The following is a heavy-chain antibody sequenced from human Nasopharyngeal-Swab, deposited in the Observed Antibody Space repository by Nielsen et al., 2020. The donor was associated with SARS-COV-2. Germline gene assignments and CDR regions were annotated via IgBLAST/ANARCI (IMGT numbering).Heavy chain of an antibody. CDR3: ARDQGSGWYTYYYYYGMDV. J-gene: IGHJ6*02. CDR2: ISYDGSKK. CDR1: GFTFSSYA. D-gene: IGHD6-13*01. Sequence: GESLTLSCAASGFTFSSYAMHWVRQAPGKGLEWVAVISYDGSKKYYADSVKGRFTISRDNSKNTLYLQMNSLRAEDTAVYYCARDQGSGWYTYYYYYGMDVWGQGTTVTVSS. V-gene: IGHV3-30-3*01.